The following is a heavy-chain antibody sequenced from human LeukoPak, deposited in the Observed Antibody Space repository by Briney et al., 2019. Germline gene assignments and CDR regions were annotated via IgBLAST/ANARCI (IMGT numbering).Heavy chain of an antibody. J-gene: IGHJ4*02. Sequence: GGSLRLSCAASGFTFSSYAMSWVRQAPGKGLEWVSAISGSGGSTYYADSVKGRFTISRDNSKNTLYLQMNSLRAGDTAVYYCAKDGSGAVATTDFDYWGQGTLVTVSS. CDR1: GFTFSSYA. V-gene: IGHV3-23*01. CDR2: ISGSGGST. CDR3: AKDGSGAVATTDFDY. D-gene: IGHD6-19*01.